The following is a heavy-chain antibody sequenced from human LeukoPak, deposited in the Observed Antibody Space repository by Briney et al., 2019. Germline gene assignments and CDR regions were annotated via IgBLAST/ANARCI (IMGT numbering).Heavy chain of an antibody. D-gene: IGHD3-22*01. CDR2: ISWNSGSI. CDR3: AKAVHDSSGSYGMREAFDI. J-gene: IGHJ3*02. Sequence: PGRSLRLSCAASGFTFDDYAMHWVRQAPGKGLEWVSGISWNSGSIGYADSVKGRFTISRDNAKNSLYLQMNSLRAEDMALYYCAKAVHDSSGSYGMREAFDIWGQGTMVTVSS. CDR1: GFTFDDYA. V-gene: IGHV3-9*03.